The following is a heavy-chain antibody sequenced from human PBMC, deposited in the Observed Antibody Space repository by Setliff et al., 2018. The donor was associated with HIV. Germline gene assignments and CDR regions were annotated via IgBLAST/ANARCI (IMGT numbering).Heavy chain of an antibody. Sequence: PSETLSLTCTVSGGSITGYFWNWIRQSPGKGLEWIGYIYYNGNTNYNPTLNSRGTISVDTSKNQSSLKLTSVTAADTAVYYCAREIYGGNSRPFDYWGQGTQVT. CDR3: AREIYGGNSRPFDY. J-gene: IGHJ4*02. CDR1: GGSITGYF. D-gene: IGHD4-17*01. V-gene: IGHV4-59*01. CDR2: IYYNGNT.